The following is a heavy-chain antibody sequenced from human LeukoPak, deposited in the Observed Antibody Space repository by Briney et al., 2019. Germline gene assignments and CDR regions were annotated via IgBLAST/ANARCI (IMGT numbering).Heavy chain of an antibody. V-gene: IGHV4-31*03. Sequence: SQTLSLTCTVSGGSISSGGYYWSWIRQHPGKGLEWIGYIYYSGSTYYNPSLKSRATISVDTSKNQFSLKLSSVTAADMAVYYCASFRDTMIRDAFDIWGQGTMVTVSS. CDR3: ASFRDTMIRDAFDI. CDR2: IYYSGST. CDR1: GGSISSGGYY. J-gene: IGHJ3*02. D-gene: IGHD3-22*01.